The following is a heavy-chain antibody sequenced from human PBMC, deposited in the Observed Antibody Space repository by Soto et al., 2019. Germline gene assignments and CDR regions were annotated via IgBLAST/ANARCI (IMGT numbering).Heavy chain of an antibody. J-gene: IGHJ5*02. CDR2: FDPQDGET. CDR1: GTTLNKLS. D-gene: IGHD6-19*01. Sequence: ASVKVSCKGSGTTLNKLSMHWVRQAPGKGLEWMGGFDPQDGETVYAQKFQDRVTVTEDTSADTVYMELSGLRSEDTAVYYCATAKGAVAGRAGPPFAPRGQGSLVTVA. CDR3: ATAKGAVAGRAGPPFAP. V-gene: IGHV1-24*01.